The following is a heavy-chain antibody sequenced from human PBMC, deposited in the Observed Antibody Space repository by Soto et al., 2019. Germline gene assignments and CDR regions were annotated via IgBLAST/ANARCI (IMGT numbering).Heavy chain of an antibody. CDR2: IIPIFGTA. D-gene: IGHD3-10*01. V-gene: IGHV1-69*06. CDR1: GGTFSSYA. CDR3: AREGPLGGSGSYYLGGYYGMDV. J-gene: IGHJ6*02. Sequence: SVKVSCKASGGTFSSYAISWVRQAPGQGLEWMGGIIPIFGTANYAQKFQGRVTITADKSTSTAYMELSSLRSEDTAVYYCAREGPLGGSGSYYLGGYYGMDVWGQGTTVTVS.